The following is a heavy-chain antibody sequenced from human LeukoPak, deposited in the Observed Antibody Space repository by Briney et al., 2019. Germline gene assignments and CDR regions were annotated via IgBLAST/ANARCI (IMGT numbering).Heavy chain of an antibody. Sequence: SQTLSLTCAISGDSVSSNSSAWSRIRQSPSRGLKWLGRTYYRSKWYNDYAVSVKGRITINPDTSKNHFSLQLNSVTPEDTAIYYCARIGYSYGGPWGQGTLVTVSS. V-gene: IGHV6-1*01. CDR2: TYYRSKWYN. CDR1: GDSVSSNSSA. J-gene: IGHJ5*02. CDR3: ARIGYSYGGP. D-gene: IGHD5-18*01.